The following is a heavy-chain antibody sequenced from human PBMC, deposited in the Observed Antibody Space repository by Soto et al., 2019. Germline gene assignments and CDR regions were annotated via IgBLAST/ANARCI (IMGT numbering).Heavy chain of an antibody. D-gene: IGHD3-9*01. J-gene: IGHJ4*02. CDR3: AKETWTGYYTFAVFDY. CDR1: GFTFDNYA. CDR2: IAWQSGKV. V-gene: IGHV3-9*01. Sequence: EVQLVESGGGLVQPGRSLRLSCAASGFTFDNYAMHWVRQAPGKGLEWVSGIAWQSGKVDYADSVKGRFTISRDNTKNSLYLQMNSLRPEDTALYYCAKETWTGYYTFAVFDYWGQGTLVTVSS.